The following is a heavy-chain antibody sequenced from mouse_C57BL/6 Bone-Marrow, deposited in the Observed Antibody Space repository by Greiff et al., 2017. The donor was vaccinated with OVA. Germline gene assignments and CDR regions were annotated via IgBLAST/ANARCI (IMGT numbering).Heavy chain of an antibody. CDR3: AREGPHYYGSSVLSYYFDY. J-gene: IGHJ2*01. D-gene: IGHD1-1*01. CDR1: GFTFSDYG. Sequence: EVKLMESGGGLVKPGGSLKLSCAASGFTFSDYGMHWVRQAPEKGLEWVAYISSGSSTIYYADTVKGRFTISRDNAKNTLFLQMTSLRSEDTAMYYCAREGPHYYGSSVLSYYFDYWGQGTTLTVAS. V-gene: IGHV5-17*01. CDR2: ISSGSSTI.